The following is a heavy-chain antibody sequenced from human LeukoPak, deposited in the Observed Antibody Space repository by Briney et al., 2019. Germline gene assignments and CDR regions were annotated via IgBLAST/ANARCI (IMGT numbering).Heavy chain of an antibody. Sequence: GGSLRLSCAAAGFSFSTYWMSWARQAPGKGLEWVANIKQDGSEKYYVDFVRGRFTISRDNAKNSLYLQMNSLRAEDTAVYYCAKEDSNGWYFFDYWGQGTLVTVSS. D-gene: IGHD6-19*01. J-gene: IGHJ4*02. CDR1: GFSFSTYW. CDR3: AKEDSNGWYFFDY. V-gene: IGHV3-7*01. CDR2: IKQDGSEK.